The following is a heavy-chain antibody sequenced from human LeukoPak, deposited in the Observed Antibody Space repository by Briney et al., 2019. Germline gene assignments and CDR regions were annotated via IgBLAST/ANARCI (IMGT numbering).Heavy chain of an antibody. D-gene: IGHD4-23*01. CDR1: GGSISGSRSY. J-gene: IGHJ4*02. CDR2: VFHSGTT. Sequence: SETLSLTCTVSGGSISGSRSYWGWIRQPPGKGLEWIGSVFHSGTTYYNPSLKSRLTISVDTSKNQFSLKLSSVAAADTAVYYCARRDYSGDNPVLDYWGQGTLVTVSS. V-gene: IGHV4-39*01. CDR3: ARRDYSGDNPVLDY.